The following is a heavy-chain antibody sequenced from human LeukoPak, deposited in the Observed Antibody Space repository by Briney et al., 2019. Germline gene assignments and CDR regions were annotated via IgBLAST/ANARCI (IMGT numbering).Heavy chain of an antibody. V-gene: IGHV3-23*01. CDR2: ISGSASSA. J-gene: IGHJ4*02. Sequence: GGSLRLSCAASGFTFNSYAMSWVRQAPGKGLEWVSVISGSASSAYYADSVKGRFTISRDNSRNTLYLQMSSLRAEDTAVYYCANGRGYSYGYLDYWGQGTLVTVSS. CDR3: ANGRGYSYGYLDY. D-gene: IGHD5-18*01. CDR1: GFTFNSYA.